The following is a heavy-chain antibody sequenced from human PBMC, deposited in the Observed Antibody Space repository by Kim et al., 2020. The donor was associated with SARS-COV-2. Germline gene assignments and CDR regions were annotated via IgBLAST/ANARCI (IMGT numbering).Heavy chain of an antibody. J-gene: IGHJ4*02. CDR1: GISIISGYY. CDR3: AKVDRHSFTD. CDR2: IFHSGNT. V-gene: IGHV4-38-2*02. Sequence: SETLSLTCNVSGISIISGYYWCWVRQPPGKGLEWIATIFHSGNTYQNPSLKTRVTISIDTSRNQFSLTLNSVTAADTAIYYCAKVDRHSFTDWGQGTLVT.